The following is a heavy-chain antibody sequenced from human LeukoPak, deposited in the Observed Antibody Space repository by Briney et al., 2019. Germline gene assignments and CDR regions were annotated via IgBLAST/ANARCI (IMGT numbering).Heavy chain of an antibody. CDR2: ISSSGTTI. CDR1: RFTFSNYY. D-gene: IGHD2-15*01. CDR3: ARVGGYCSGGSCYG. J-gene: IGHJ4*02. Sequence: GGSLRLSCAASRFTFSNYYMSWIRQAPGKGLEWVSYISSSGTTIYYADSVKGRLTISRDNAKNSLYLQMSSLRAEDTAVYYCARVGGYCSGGSCYGWGQGTLVTVSS. V-gene: IGHV3-11*01.